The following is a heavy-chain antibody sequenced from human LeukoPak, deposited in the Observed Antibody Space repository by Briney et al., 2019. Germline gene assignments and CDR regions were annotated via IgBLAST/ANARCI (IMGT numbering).Heavy chain of an antibody. D-gene: IGHD6-6*01. CDR3: AREYSSSSGRLYDY. Sequence: ASVKVSCKASGCTFTGYYMHWVRQAPGQGLEWMGWIAPNSGGTNYAQKFQGRVTMTRDTSINTAYMELNRLTSDDTAVYYCAREYSSSSGRLYDYWGLGTLVTVSS. CDR1: GCTFTGYY. CDR2: IAPNSGGT. V-gene: IGHV1-2*02. J-gene: IGHJ4*02.